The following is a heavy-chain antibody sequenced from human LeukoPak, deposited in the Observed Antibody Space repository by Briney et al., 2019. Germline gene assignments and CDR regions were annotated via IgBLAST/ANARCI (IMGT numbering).Heavy chain of an antibody. V-gene: IGHV4-59*01. D-gene: IGHD2-8*01. Sequence: SETLSLTCTVSGGSISGYYCSWIRQPPGKGLEWIGYIYYSGSTNYNPSLKSRVTISVDTSRNQFSLKLSSVTAADTAVYYCARTPNPDFFDDWGQGTLVTVSS. J-gene: IGHJ4*02. CDR2: IYYSGST. CDR3: ARTPNPDFFDD. CDR1: GGSISGYY.